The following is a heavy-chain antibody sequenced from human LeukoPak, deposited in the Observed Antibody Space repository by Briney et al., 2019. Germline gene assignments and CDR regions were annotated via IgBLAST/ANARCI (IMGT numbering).Heavy chain of an antibody. CDR3: ARDAVDTANAV. Sequence: GGSLRLSCAASGFTFTTYWMHWVRQAPGKGLVWVSHINSDGSITSYADSVKGRFTISRDNAKNTLYLQMSSLRAEDTAVYYCARDAVDTANAVWGQGTTVTVSS. J-gene: IGHJ6*02. V-gene: IGHV3-74*01. CDR2: INSDGSIT. CDR1: GFTFTTYW. D-gene: IGHD5-18*01.